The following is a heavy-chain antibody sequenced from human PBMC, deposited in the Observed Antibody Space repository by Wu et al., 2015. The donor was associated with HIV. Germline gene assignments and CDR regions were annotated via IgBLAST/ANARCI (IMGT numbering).Heavy chain of an antibody. CDR3: ARALRPVADALELDY. CDR1: GYTFSDYY. CDR2: INPNTDGT. Sequence: VQLVQSGSDVRKPGASVKVSCKASGYTFSDYYIHWVRQAPGQGLEWIGWINPNTDGTNYAQMFRGRVSLTSDLSITTTYMELRRLRSDDTAIYYCARALRPVADALELDYWGQGTLVTVSS. J-gene: IGHJ4*02. V-gene: IGHV1-2*02. D-gene: IGHD6-19*01.